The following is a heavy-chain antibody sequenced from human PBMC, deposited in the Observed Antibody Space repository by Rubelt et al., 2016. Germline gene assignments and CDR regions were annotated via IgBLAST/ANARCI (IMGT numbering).Heavy chain of an antibody. J-gene: IGHJ3*02. D-gene: IGHD3-3*01. CDR3: ARDPPNGRHDFWSGSVFDI. V-gene: IGHV1-2*02. CDR2: IYPNTGDT. CDR1: GYTFNAHY. Sequence: QVQLVQSGAEVKKPGASVTVSCKASGYTFNAHYIHWVRQAPGHGLQWMGWIYPNTGDTNVGQKFEARVTRGMDRSVNTAYMDLSSLRTDDTAVYYCARDPPNGRHDFWSGSVFDIWGQGTMVTVSS.